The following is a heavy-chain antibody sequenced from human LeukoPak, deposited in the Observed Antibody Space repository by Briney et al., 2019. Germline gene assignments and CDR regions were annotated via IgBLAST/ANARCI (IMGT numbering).Heavy chain of an antibody. CDR3: AKDRNSWPTNFDS. D-gene: IGHD2/OR15-2a*01. J-gene: IGHJ4*02. V-gene: IGHV3-23*01. CDR1: GFTFSTYA. Sequence: GGSLRLSCAASGFTFSTYAVNWVRQAPGKGLEWVSAISSSGGKTYYAGSVKGRFTISRDNSKNMLYLQMNSLRVEDTAVYYCAKDRNSWPTNFDSWGQGTLVTVSA. CDR2: ISSSGGKT.